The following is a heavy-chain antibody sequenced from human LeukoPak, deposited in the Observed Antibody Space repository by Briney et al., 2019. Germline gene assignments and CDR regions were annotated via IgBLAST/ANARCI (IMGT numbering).Heavy chain of an antibody. CDR3: AKRGDGGHKSLEY. Sequence: GTSLRLPCVASGFTFSNYGMHWVRQAPGKGLGWVATITYDGSSEYYADSVKDRFTVSRDNSKNTLYLQMSSLKTEDTAVYYCAKRGDGGHKSLEYWGQGTLVIVSS. CDR1: GFTFSNYG. J-gene: IGHJ4*02. D-gene: IGHD3-16*01. V-gene: IGHV3-30*18. CDR2: ITYDGSSE.